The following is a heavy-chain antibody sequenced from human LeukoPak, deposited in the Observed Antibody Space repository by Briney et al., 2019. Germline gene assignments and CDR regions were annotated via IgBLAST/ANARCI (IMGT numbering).Heavy chain of an antibody. Sequence: KTSETLSLTCAVSGYSISSGYYWGWIRQPPGKGLEWIGSIYHSWSTYYSPSLKSRVTISVDTSKNQFSLKLSSVTAADTAVYYCASRAPVAGNNWFDPWGQGTLVTVSS. D-gene: IGHD6-19*01. CDR3: ASRAPVAGNNWFDP. V-gene: IGHV4-38-2*01. J-gene: IGHJ5*02. CDR2: IYHSWST. CDR1: GYSISSGYY.